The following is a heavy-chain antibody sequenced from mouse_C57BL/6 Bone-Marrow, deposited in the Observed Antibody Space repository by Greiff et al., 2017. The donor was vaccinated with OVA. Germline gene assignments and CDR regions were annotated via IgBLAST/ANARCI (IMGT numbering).Heavy chain of an antibody. V-gene: IGHV3-6*01. CDR2: ISYDGSN. J-gene: IGHJ2*01. D-gene: IGHD1-1*01. CDR3: ARAQIITTVVDY. Sequence: EVQRVESGPGLVKPSQSLSLTCSVTGYSITSGYYWNWIRQFPGNKLEWMGYISYDGSNNYNPSLKNRISITRDTSKNQFFLKLNSVTTEDTATYYCARAQIITTVVDYWGQGTTLTVSS. CDR1: GYSITSGYY.